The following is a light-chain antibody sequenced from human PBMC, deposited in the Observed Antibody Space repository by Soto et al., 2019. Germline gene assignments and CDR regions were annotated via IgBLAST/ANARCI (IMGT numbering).Light chain of an antibody. CDR3: QQLDSYPIT. V-gene: IGKV1-9*01. J-gene: IGKJ5*01. Sequence: DIQMTQSPSSLSASVGDRVNLTCLASQSISSYLAWYQQKPGKAPELLIYAASTLQSGVPSRFSGSGSGTEFTLTISSLQPEDFATYYCQQLDSYPITFGQGTRLEIK. CDR2: AAS. CDR1: QSISSY.